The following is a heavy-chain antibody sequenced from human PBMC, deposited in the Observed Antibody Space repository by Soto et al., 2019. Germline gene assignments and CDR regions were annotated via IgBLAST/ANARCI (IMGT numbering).Heavy chain of an antibody. Sequence: GGSLRLSCAASGFTVSSNYMSWVRQAPGKGLEWVSVIYSGGSTYYADSVKGRFTISRDNSKNTLYLQMNSLRAEDTAVYYCARMMPGHVSLGDFDYWGQGTLVTVSS. CDR3: ARMMPGHVSLGDFDY. J-gene: IGHJ4*02. V-gene: IGHV3-66*01. CDR2: IYSGGST. CDR1: GFTVSSNY. D-gene: IGHD3-16*01.